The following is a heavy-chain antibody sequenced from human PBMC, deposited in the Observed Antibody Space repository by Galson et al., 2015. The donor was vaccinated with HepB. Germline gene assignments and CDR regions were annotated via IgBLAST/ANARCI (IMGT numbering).Heavy chain of an antibody. Sequence: SLRLSCAASGFTFSSYAMNWVRQAPGKGLEWVSIITGSSGTTYYADSVKGRFTISRDNSKSTLYLQMNSLRAEDTAVYYCAKKGATATGFRYFDVWGRGTLVTASS. CDR2: ITGSSGTT. CDR1: GFTFSSYA. J-gene: IGHJ2*01. CDR3: AKKGATATGFRYFDV. D-gene: IGHD1-1*01. V-gene: IGHV3-23*01.